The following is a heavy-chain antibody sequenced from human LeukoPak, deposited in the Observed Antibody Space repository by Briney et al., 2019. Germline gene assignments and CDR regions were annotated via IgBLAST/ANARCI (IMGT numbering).Heavy chain of an antibody. Sequence: GGSLRLSCAASGFTLSSYAMSWVRQAPGKGLEWVSTISNTDGSTHYADSVKGRFTISRDTSTNTLYVQMNSLRAEDTAVYYCARDHYYDSSGYSHYYYGMDVWGQGTTVTVSS. V-gene: IGHV3-23*01. CDR3: ARDHYYDSSGYSHYYYGMDV. CDR2: ISNTDGST. CDR1: GFTLSSYA. D-gene: IGHD3-22*01. J-gene: IGHJ6*02.